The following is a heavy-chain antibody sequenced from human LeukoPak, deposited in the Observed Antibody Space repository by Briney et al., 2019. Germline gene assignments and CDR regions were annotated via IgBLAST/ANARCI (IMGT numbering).Heavy chain of an antibody. V-gene: IGHV1-2*02. D-gene: IGHD2-2*01. CDR2: INPNSGGT. CDR3: ARELRGTSCYDY. Sequence: ASVKVSCTASGYTFTGYYMHWVRQAPGQGLEWMGWINPNSGGTNYAQKFQGRVTMTRDTSISTAYMELSRLRSDDTAVYYCARELRGTSCYDYWGQGTLVTVSS. CDR1: GYTFTGYY. J-gene: IGHJ4*02.